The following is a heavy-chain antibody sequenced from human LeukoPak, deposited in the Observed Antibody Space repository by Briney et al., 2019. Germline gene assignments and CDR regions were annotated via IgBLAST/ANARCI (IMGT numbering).Heavy chain of an antibody. CDR2: INWSGGST. CDR3: ARAPITSPFYFDY. D-gene: IGHD2-2*01. Sequence: GGSLRLSCTASGFAVDEHGMNWVRQVPGKGLEWASGINWSGGSTGYADPLRGRFTISRDNAKYSLYLQMDSLRAEDTALYYCARAPITSPFYFDYWGQGTLVTVS. J-gene: IGHJ4*02. V-gene: IGHV3-20*04. CDR1: GFAVDEHG.